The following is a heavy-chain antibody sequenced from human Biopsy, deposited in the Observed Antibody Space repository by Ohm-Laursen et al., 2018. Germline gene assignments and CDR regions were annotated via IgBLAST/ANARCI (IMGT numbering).Heavy chain of an antibody. J-gene: IGHJ5*02. CDR3: ARGEGSSWFDP. Sequence: ASVKVSCNAPTGTFNSYGIIWVRQAPGQGLEWMGRIIPILRTTAYAQTFLGRVTITADESTSTAYMELSSLTSDDTAVYFCARGEGSSWFDPWGHGTLVTVSS. D-gene: IGHD1-26*01. V-gene: IGHV1-69*11. CDR1: TGTFNSYG. CDR2: IIPILRTT.